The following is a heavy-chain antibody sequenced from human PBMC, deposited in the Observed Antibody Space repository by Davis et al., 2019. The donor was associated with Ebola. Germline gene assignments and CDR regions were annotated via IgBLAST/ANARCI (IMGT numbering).Heavy chain of an antibody. V-gene: IGHV3-73*01. J-gene: IGHJ6*02. CDR1: GFTSSGSA. Sequence: PGGPLRLSCAASGFTSSGSAMHWVRQAPGPGLEWVGRIRSKANSYATAYAASVKGRFTISRDDSKNTAYLQMNSLKTEDTAVYYCSVTVTPPGYYYGMDVWGQGTTVTVSS. CDR3: SVTVTPPGYYYGMDV. D-gene: IGHD4-17*01. CDR2: IRSKANSYAT.